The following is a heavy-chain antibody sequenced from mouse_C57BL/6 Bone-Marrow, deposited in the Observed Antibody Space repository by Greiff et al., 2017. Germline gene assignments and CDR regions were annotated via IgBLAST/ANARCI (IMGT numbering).Heavy chain of an antibody. J-gene: IGHJ3*01. CDR1: GYTFTSYT. D-gene: IGHD2-4*01. CDR2: INPSSGYT. CDR3: ARGDYGVAWCAY. V-gene: IGHV1-4*01. Sequence: QVQLQESGAELARPGASVKLSCKASGYTFTSYTMHWVKQRPGQGLEWIGYINPSSGYTKYNQKFKDKATLTADKSSSTAYMQLSSLTSEDSAVYCCARGDYGVAWCAYWGQGTRVTVSA.